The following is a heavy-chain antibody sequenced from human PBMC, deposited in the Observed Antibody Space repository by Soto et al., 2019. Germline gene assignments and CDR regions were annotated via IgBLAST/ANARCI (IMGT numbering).Heavy chain of an antibody. CDR3: ARGVAAYGSGSYHYYYGMDV. V-gene: IGHV4-34*01. CDR1: GGSFSGYY. D-gene: IGHD3-10*01. Sequence: PSETLSLTCAVYGGSFSGYYWSWIRQPPGKELDWIGEINHSVSTNYNPSLKSRVTISVDTSKNQFFLKLSSVTAADTAVYYCARGVAAYGSGSYHYYYGMDVWGQGTTVTV. J-gene: IGHJ6*02. CDR2: INHSVST.